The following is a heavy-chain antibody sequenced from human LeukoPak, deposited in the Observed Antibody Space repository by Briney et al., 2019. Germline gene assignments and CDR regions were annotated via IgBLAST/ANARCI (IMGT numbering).Heavy chain of an antibody. Sequence: GGSLRLSCAASGFTFNTYAMSWVRQAPGEGLEWVSAIISSGDDTYHADSVKGRFTISRDNSKNTLYLQMNGLRAEDTAVYYCAKGSRASRPYYFDFWGQGTLVTVSS. CDR2: IISSGDDT. CDR1: GFTFNTYA. D-gene: IGHD3-10*01. CDR3: AKGSRASRPYYFDF. J-gene: IGHJ4*02. V-gene: IGHV3-23*01.